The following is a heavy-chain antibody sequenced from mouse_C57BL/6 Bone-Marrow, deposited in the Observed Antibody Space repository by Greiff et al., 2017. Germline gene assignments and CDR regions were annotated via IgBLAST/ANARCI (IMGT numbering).Heavy chain of an antibody. D-gene: IGHD2-2*01. J-gene: IGHJ1*03. CDR1: GYTFTSYG. V-gene: IGHV1-81*01. CDR2: IYPRSGNT. CDR3: ASNGYHGYFDV. Sequence: QVQLQQSGAELARPGASVKLSCKASGYTFTSYGISWVKQRTGQGLEWIGEIYPRSGNTYYNEKFKGKATLTADKSSSTAYMELRSLTSEDSAVYLCASNGYHGYFDVGGTGPAGTVSP.